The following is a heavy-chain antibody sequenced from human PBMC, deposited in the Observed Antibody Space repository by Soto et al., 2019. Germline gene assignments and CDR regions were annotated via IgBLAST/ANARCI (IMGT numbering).Heavy chain of an antibody. CDR2: IKSKTDGGTT. V-gene: IGHV3-15*01. CDR3: FVYGSGSYYPDY. CDR1: GFTFSNAW. Sequence: GGSLRLSCAASGFTFSNAWMSWVRQAPGKGLEWVGRIKSKTDGGTTDYAAPVKGRFTISRDDSKNTLYLQMNSLKTEDTAVYYCFVYGSGSYYPDYWGQGTLVTVSS. D-gene: IGHD3-10*01. J-gene: IGHJ4*02.